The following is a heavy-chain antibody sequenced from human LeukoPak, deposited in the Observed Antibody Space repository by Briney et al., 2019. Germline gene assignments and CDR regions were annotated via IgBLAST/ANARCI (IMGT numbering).Heavy chain of an antibody. V-gene: IGHV3-7*03. CDR1: GFTFGRYW. Sequence: AGGSLRLSCAGSGFTFGRYWMSWVRQAPGKGLEWVASINQGGSRLHYLDSVTGRFIISRDDAQNSLFLQMTRLRAEDTAVYYCAKDSTLDYYDISGYTSYFDYWGQGTLVTVSS. CDR3: AKDSTLDYYDISGYTSYFDY. J-gene: IGHJ4*02. D-gene: IGHD3-22*01. CDR2: INQGGSRL.